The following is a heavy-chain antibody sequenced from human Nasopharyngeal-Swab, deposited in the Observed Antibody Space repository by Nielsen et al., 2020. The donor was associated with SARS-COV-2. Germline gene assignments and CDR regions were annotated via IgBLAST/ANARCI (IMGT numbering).Heavy chain of an antibody. J-gene: IGHJ5*02. V-gene: IGHV1-69*13. CDR1: GGTFSSYA. CDR3: ANTAMVISWFDP. Sequence: SVKVSCKASGGTFSSYAISWVRQAPGQGLEWMGGIIPIFGTANYAQKFQGRVTITADESTSTAYMELSSLRSEDTAVYYCANTAMVISWFDPWGQGTLVTASS. CDR2: IIPIFGTA. D-gene: IGHD5-18*01.